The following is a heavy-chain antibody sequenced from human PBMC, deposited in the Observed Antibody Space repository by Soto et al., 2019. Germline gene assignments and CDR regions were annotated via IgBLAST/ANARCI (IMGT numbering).Heavy chain of an antibody. CDR3: ARASYGLPHFDY. Sequence: QVQLQESGPGLVKPSETLSLTCTVSGGSISSYYWSWIRQPPGKGLEWIGYIYYSGSTNYNPSLKSRVTISVDTSKNQFSLKLSSVTAADTAVYYCARASYGLPHFDYWGQGTLVTVSS. CDR1: GGSISSYY. D-gene: IGHD3-10*01. CDR2: IYYSGST. J-gene: IGHJ4*02. V-gene: IGHV4-59*01.